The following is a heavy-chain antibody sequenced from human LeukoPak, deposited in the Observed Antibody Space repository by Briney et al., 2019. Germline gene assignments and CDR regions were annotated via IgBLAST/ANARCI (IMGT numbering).Heavy chain of an antibody. CDR2: IYPGDSDT. D-gene: IGHD5-18*01. Sequence: GESLKISCKGSGYSFTSYWISWVRQMPGKGLEWMGIIYPGDSDTRYSPSFRGRVTISADKSISTAYLQWSSLKASDTAMYYCARQTNEGYSYGSIDYWGQGTLVTVSS. J-gene: IGHJ4*02. CDR3: ARQTNEGYSYGSIDY. V-gene: IGHV5-51*01. CDR1: GYSFTSYW.